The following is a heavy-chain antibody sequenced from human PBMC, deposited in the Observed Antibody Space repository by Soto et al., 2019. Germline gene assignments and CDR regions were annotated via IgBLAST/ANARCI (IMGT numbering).Heavy chain of an antibody. Sequence: GASVKVSCKASGYTFTSYDINWVRQATGQGLEWMGWMNPNSGNTGYAQKFQGRVTMTRNTSISTAYMELSSLRSEDTAVYYCARVLLWFGESKPWFDPWGQGTLVTVSS. CDR3: ARVLLWFGESKPWFDP. CDR1: GYTFTSYD. D-gene: IGHD3-10*01. J-gene: IGHJ5*02. V-gene: IGHV1-8*01. CDR2: MNPNSGNT.